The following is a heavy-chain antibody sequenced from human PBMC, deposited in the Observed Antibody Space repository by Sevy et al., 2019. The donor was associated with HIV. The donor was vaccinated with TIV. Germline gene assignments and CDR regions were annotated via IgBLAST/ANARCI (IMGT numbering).Heavy chain of an antibody. J-gene: IGHJ6*02. CDR1: GYTFTSYG. CDR2: ISAYNGNT. CDR3: AREAELGYCSSTSCYGPGEYYHYGMDV. Sequence: ASVKVSCKASGYTFTSYGISWVRQAPGQGLEWMGWISAYNGNTNYAQKLQGRVTMTTDTSTSTAYMELRSLRSDDTAVYYCAREAELGYCSSTSCYGPGEYYHYGMDVWGQGTTVTVSS. D-gene: IGHD2-2*01. V-gene: IGHV1-18*04.